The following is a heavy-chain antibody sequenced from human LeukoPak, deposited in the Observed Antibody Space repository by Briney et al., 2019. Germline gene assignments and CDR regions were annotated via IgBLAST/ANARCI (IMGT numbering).Heavy chain of an antibody. CDR2: IYTSGST. D-gene: IGHD6-19*01. V-gene: IGHV4-4*07. CDR1: GGSISSYY. CDR3: ARGGSGWYRSYFYYYMDV. Sequence: SETLSLTCTVSGGSISSYYWSWIRQPAGKGLEWIGRIYTSGSTNYNPSLKSRVTMSVDTSKNQFSLKLSSVTAADTAVYYCARGGSGWYRSYFYYYMDVWGKGTTVTVSS. J-gene: IGHJ6*03.